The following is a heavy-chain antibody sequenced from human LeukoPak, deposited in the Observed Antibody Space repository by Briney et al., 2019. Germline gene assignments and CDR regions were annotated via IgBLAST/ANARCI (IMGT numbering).Heavy chain of an antibody. Sequence: SETLFLTCTVSGGSISTYYWSWIRQSSGKGLEWIGFIYHTGTTNYNPSLKSRVTISVDTSKNQFSLRLNSVTAADTAVYYCARHYCSGASCYYFDYWGQGTLVTVSS. D-gene: IGHD2-15*01. CDR2: IYHTGTT. CDR1: GGSISTYY. J-gene: IGHJ4*02. CDR3: ARHYCSGASCYYFDY. V-gene: IGHV4-59*08.